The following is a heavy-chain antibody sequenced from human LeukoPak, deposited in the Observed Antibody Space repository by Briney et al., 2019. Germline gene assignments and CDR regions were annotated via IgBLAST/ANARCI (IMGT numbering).Heavy chain of an antibody. CDR2: ISSSSSYI. J-gene: IGHJ6*03. CDR3: ARVALAVAVPYYYYYMDV. D-gene: IGHD6-19*01. V-gene: IGHV3-21*01. Sequence: GGSLRLSCAASGFTFSSYSMNWVRQAPGKGLEWVSSISSSSSYIYYADSVKGRFTISRDNARNSLYLQMNSLRAEDTAVYYCARVALAVAVPYYYYYMDVWGKGTTVTVSS. CDR1: GFTFSSYS.